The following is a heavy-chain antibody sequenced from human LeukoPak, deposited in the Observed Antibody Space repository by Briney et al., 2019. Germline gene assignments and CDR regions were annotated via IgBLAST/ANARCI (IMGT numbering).Heavy chain of an antibody. D-gene: IGHD5-12*01. V-gene: IGHV1-69*13. CDR2: IIPLFGPA. CDR3: ARLGSGYDPGDF. J-gene: IGHJ4*02. Sequence: ASVKVSCKASGGTFSTLDISWVRQAPGYGLEWMGGIIPLFGPANYAQKFQDRVTIIADESTTTAYMELSSLRSEDTAVYYCARLGSGYDPGDFWGQGTLVTVST. CDR1: GGTFSTLD.